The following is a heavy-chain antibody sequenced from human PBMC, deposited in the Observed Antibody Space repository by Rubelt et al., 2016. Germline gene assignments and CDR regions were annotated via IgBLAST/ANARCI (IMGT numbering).Heavy chain of an antibody. D-gene: IGHD3-10*01. CDR3: ALYGSGSSFDY. Sequence: QVQLVQSGAEVKKPGSSVKVSCKASGGTFSSYAISWVRQAPGQGLEWMGGIIPIFGTANFAEKFHGRGTVTADESTSAAYMELSSLRSEDTAVYYCALYGSGSSFDYWGQGTLVTVSS. CDR2: IIPIFGTA. J-gene: IGHJ4*02. V-gene: IGHV1-69*12. CDR1: GGTFSSYA.